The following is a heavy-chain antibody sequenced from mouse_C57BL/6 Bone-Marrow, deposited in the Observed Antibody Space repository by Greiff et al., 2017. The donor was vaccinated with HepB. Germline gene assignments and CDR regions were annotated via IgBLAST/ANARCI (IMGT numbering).Heavy chain of an antibody. J-gene: IGHJ4*01. CDR1: GFTFSSYG. Sequence: EVQLVESGGDLVKPGGSLKLSCAASGFTFSSYGMSWVRQTPDKRLEWVATISSGGSYTYYPDSVKGRFTISRDNAKNTLYLQMSSLKSEDTAMYYCARRNYGSSPYYYAMDYWGQGTSVTVSS. CDR2: ISSGGSYT. V-gene: IGHV5-6*01. D-gene: IGHD1-1*01. CDR3: ARRNYGSSPYYYAMDY.